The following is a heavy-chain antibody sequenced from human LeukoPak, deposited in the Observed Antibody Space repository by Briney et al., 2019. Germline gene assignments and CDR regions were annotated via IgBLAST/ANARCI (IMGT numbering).Heavy chain of an antibody. CDR1: GFTFSTYR. D-gene: IGHD3-9*01. CDR3: ARDYDILTGYSGFDY. J-gene: IGHJ4*02. CDR2: ISSSGSYK. Sequence: GGSLRLSCAASGFTFSTYRMNWVRQAPGKGLEWVSYISSSGSYKYYADSVKGRFTVSRDNAKNSLYLQMNSLRAEDTAVYYCARDYDILTGYSGFDYWGQGTLVTVSS. V-gene: IGHV3-21*01.